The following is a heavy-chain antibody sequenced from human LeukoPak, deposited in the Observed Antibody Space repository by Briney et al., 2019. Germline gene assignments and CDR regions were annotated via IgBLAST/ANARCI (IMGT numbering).Heavy chain of an antibody. CDR3: ARDTGSSSWSYYYYGMDV. J-gene: IGHJ6*02. Sequence: SETLSLTCTVSGGSISSSSYYWGWIRQPPGKGLEWIGSIYYSGSTYYNPSLKSRVTIPVDTSKNQFSLKLSSVTAADTAVYYCARDTGSSSWSYYYYGMDVWGQGTTVTVSS. CDR1: GGSISSSSYY. D-gene: IGHD6-13*01. CDR2: IYYSGST. V-gene: IGHV4-39*07.